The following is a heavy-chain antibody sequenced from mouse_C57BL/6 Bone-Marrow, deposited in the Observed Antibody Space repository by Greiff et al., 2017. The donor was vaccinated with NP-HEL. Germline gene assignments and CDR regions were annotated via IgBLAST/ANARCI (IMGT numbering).Heavy chain of an antibody. Sequence: VQLQQSGPELVKPGASVKISCKASGYTFTDYYMNWVKQSHGKSLEWIGAINPNNGGTSYHQKFKGKATLTVDKSSSTAYMELRSLTSEDSAVYYCARWGTTVVGDYFDYWGQGTSLTVSS. V-gene: IGHV1-26*01. D-gene: IGHD1-1*01. CDR1: GYTFTDYY. CDR3: ARWGTTVVGDYFDY. J-gene: IGHJ2*02. CDR2: INPNNGGT.